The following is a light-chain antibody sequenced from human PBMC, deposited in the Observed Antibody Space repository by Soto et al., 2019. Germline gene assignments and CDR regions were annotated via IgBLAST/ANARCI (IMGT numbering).Light chain of an antibody. J-gene: IGKJ1*01. Sequence: EIVMTPSPATLSVSPGERATLSCRASQSVSSNLAWYQQKPGQAPRLLTYGASTRATGIPARFSGSVSGTDFTLTISRLEPEDLAVYYCQHYNYWPPKTVGQGTKVDIK. V-gene: IGKV3-15*01. CDR2: GAS. CDR3: QHYNYWPPKT. CDR1: QSVSSN.